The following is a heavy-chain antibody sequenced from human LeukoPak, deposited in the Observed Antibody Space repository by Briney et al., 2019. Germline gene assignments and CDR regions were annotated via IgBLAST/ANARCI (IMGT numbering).Heavy chain of an antibody. CDR3: ARDPWLLWFGELGFENDAFDI. Sequence: GGSLRLSCAASGFTFSSYSMNWVRQAPGKGLEWVSSISSSSSYIYYADSVKGRFTISRDNAKNSLYLQMNSLRAEDTAVYYCARDPWLLWFGELGFENDAFDIWGQGTMVTVSS. CDR1: GFTFSSYS. V-gene: IGHV3-21*01. D-gene: IGHD3-10*01. J-gene: IGHJ3*02. CDR2: ISSSSSYI.